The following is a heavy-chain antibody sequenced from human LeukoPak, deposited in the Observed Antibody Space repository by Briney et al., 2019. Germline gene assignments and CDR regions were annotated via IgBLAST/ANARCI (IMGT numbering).Heavy chain of an antibody. CDR3: ARVPSAYCGGDCYSDYYYGMDV. V-gene: IGHV3-21*01. Sequence: GGSLRLSCAASGFTFSSYSMNWVRQAPGKGLEWVSSISSSSSYIYYADSVKGRFTISRDNAKSSLYLQMNSLRAEDTAVYYCARVPSAYCGGDCYSDYYYGMDVWAKGPRSPSP. J-gene: IGHJ6*02. D-gene: IGHD2-21*02. CDR2: ISSSSSYI. CDR1: GFTFSSYS.